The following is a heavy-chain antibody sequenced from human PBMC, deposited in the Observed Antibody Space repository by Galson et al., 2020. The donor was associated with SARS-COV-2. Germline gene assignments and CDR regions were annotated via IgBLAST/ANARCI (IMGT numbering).Heavy chain of an antibody. V-gene: IGHV3-21*01. D-gene: IGHD4-17*01. Sequence: GGSLRLSCAASGFTFSSYSMNWVRQAPGKGLEWVSSISSSSSYIYYADSVKGRFTISRDNAKNSLYLQMNSLRAEDTAVYYCARVGMDWSGKHTVTTGGVVVDYWGQGTLVTVSS. J-gene: IGHJ4*02. CDR1: GFTFSSYS. CDR3: ARVGMDWSGKHTVTTGGVVVDY. CDR2: ISSSSSYI.